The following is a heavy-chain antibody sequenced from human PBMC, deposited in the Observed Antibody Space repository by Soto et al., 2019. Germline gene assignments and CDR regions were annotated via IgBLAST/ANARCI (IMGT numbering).Heavy chain of an antibody. Sequence: GGSLRLSCAASGFTFSSYGMHWVRQAPGKGLEWVAVISYDGSNKYYADSVKGRFTISRDNSKNTLYLQMNSLRAEDTAVYYCAKDISWAVDHWGQGTLVTVSS. J-gene: IGHJ4*02. CDR3: AKDISWAVDH. V-gene: IGHV3-30*18. CDR1: GFTFSSYG. D-gene: IGHD6-13*01. CDR2: ISYDGSNK.